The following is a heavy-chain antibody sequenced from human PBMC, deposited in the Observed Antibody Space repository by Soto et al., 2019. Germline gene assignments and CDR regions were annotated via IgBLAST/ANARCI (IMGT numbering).Heavy chain of an antibody. CDR1: GGSISRIGYF. D-gene: IGHD6-25*01. Sequence: SETLSLTCTVSGGSISRIGYFWSWIHQHPGKGLEWIGYIHYSGSTYYNPSLRSRVTISFDTSKNQFSLRLTSVTASDTAVSYCAGPDSSGWGAPFASWGQGTLVPVSS. CDR2: IHYSGST. V-gene: IGHV4-39*01. J-gene: IGHJ4*02. CDR3: AGPDSSGWGAPFAS.